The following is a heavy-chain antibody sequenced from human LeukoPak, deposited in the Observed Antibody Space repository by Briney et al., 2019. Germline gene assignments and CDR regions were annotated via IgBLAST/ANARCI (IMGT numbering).Heavy chain of an antibody. D-gene: IGHD5-12*01. Sequence: GRSLRLSCAASGFTFDDYAMHWVRQAPGKGLEWVPGISWNSGSIGYADSVKGRFTISRDNAKNSLYLQMNSLRAQDTAVYYCARNSKGYSGYDLGGGFDYWGQGSLVTVSS. CDR3: ARNSKGYSGYDLGGGFDY. J-gene: IGHJ4*02. CDR1: GFTFDDYA. CDR2: ISWNSGSI. V-gene: IGHV3-9*01.